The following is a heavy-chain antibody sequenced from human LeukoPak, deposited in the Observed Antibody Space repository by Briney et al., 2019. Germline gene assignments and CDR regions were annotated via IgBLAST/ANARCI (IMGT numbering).Heavy chain of an antibody. D-gene: IGHD2-2*01. Sequence: SETLSLTCAVDGGSFSGYYWSWIRQPPGKGLEWIGEINHSESTNYNPPLKSRVTISVDTSKNQLSLKLSSVTAADTAVYYCARGIDIVVVPAATNWFDPWGQGTLVTVCS. V-gene: IGHV4-34*01. J-gene: IGHJ5*02. CDR3: ARGIDIVVVPAATNWFDP. CDR2: INHSEST. CDR1: GGSFSGYY.